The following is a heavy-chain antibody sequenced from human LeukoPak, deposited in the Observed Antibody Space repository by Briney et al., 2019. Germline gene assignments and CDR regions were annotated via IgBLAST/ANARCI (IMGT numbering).Heavy chain of an antibody. J-gene: IGHJ4*02. CDR3: XXDRXXXLVWYXXXX. V-gene: IGHV3-23*01. CDR2: ISGSGVST. D-gene: IGHD6-6*01. CDR1: GFTFSSYA. Sequence: GGSLRLSCAASGFTFSSYAMSWVRQTPGKGLEWVSAISGSGVSTYYADSVKGRFTISRDISKNTLYLQMNSLRAEDTAVYYXXXDRXXXLVWYXXXXWGQGXLXTVXS.